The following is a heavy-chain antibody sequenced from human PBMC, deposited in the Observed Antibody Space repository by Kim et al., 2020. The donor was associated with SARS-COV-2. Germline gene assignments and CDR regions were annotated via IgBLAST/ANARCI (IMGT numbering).Heavy chain of an antibody. CDR2: TRNKANSYTT. V-gene: IGHV3-72*01. CDR3: VVSLAYCGGDCYSFD. D-gene: IGHD2-21*02. CDR1: GFTFSDHY. J-gene: IGHJ4*01. Sequence: GGSLRLSCAASGFTFSDHYMDWVRQAPGKGLEWVGRTRNKANSYTTEYAASVKGRFTISRDDSKNSLYLQMNSLKTEDTAVYHCVVSLAYCGGDCYSFD.